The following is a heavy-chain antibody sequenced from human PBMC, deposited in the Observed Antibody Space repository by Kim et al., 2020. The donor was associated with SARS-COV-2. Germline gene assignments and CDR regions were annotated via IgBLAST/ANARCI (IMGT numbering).Heavy chain of an antibody. CDR1: GFTFSSYA. D-gene: IGHD3-22*01. V-gene: IGHV3-23*01. CDR2: ISGSGGST. Sequence: GGSLRLSCAASGFTFSSYAMSWVRQAPGKGLEWVSAISGSGGSTYYADSVKGRFTISRDNSKNTLYLQMNSLRAEDTAVYYCAKARKSSIVVVITNNYDAFDIWGQGTMVTVPS. J-gene: IGHJ3*02. CDR3: AKARKSSIVVVITNNYDAFDI.